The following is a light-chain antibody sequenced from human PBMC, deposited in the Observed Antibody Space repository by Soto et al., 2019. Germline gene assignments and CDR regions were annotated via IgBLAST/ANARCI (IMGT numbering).Light chain of an antibody. CDR1: HDIRND. Sequence: DIQMTQSPSSLSASVGDRVTITCRASHDIRNDLAWFQQKPGKAPKLLISAASSLRDGVPSRFSGSGSGTVFTLTINSLHPEDFATYYCQQSFSDPPLSFGGGTRVEVK. J-gene: IGKJ4*01. CDR2: AAS. CDR3: QQSFSDPPLS. V-gene: IGKV1-39*01.